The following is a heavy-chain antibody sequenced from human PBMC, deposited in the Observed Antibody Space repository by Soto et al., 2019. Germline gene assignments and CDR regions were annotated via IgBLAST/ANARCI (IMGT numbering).Heavy chain of an antibody. CDR3: AHRRRYYDSSGYYYLDY. CDR2: IYWDDDK. CDR1: GFSLSTSGVG. Sequence: QITLKETGPTLVKPTQTLTLTCTFSGFSLSTSGVGVGWIRQPPGKALEWLALIYWDDDKRYSPSLKSRLTITKVTSNNQVVLTMTNMDPVDTATYYCAHRRRYYDSSGYYYLDYWGQGTLVTVSS. D-gene: IGHD3-22*01. V-gene: IGHV2-5*02. J-gene: IGHJ4*02.